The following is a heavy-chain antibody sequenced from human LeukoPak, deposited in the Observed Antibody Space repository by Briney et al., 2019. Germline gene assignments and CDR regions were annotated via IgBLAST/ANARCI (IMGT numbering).Heavy chain of an antibody. CDR1: GGSFSGYY. CDR3: ARSFGSSSSGGFDY. Sequence: SETLSLTCAVYGGSFSGYYWSWIRQPPGKGLEWIGEINHSGSTNYNPSLKSRVTISVDTSKNQFSLKLSSVTAADTAVYYCARSFGSSSSGGFDYWGQGTLVTVSS. D-gene: IGHD6-6*01. CDR2: INHSGST. V-gene: IGHV4-34*01. J-gene: IGHJ4*02.